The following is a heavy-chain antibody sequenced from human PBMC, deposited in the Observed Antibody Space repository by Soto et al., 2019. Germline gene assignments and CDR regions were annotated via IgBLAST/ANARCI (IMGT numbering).Heavy chain of an antibody. Sequence: QVQLVQSGAEVKKPGSSVKVSCKASGGTFSSYAISWVRQAPGQGLEWMGGIIPIFGTANYAQKFQGRVTITADXXTXTXXMELSSLRSEDTAVYYCARDPDAPEYSYAKNWFDPWGQGTLVTVSS. CDR2: IIPIFGTA. D-gene: IGHD5-18*01. CDR1: GGTFSSYA. CDR3: ARDPDAPEYSYAKNWFDP. J-gene: IGHJ5*02. V-gene: IGHV1-69*12.